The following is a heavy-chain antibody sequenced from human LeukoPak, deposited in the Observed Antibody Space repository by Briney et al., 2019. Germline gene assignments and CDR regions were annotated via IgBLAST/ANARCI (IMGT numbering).Heavy chain of an antibody. CDR2: INQSGST. D-gene: IGHD5-18*01. Sequence: SETLSLTCAVYGGSFSGCYWSWIRQPPGKGLEWIGEINQSGSTNCNPSLKSRVTISVDTSKNQFSLKLSSVTAADTAVYYCARGNRIQLWSMDVWGKGTTVTVSS. V-gene: IGHV4-34*01. CDR3: ARGNRIQLWSMDV. J-gene: IGHJ6*03. CDR1: GGSFSGCY.